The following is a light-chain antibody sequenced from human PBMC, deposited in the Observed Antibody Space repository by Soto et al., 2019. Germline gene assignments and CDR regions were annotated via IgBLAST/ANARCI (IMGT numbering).Light chain of an antibody. CDR3: QSYDSSLSVPV. V-gene: IGLV1-40*01. CDR2: GNS. CDR1: SSNIGAGYD. J-gene: IGLJ7*01. Sequence: QSVLTQPPSVSGAPGQRVTISCTGSSSNIGAGYDVHWYQQLPGTAPKLLIYGNSNRPSGVPDRFSGSKSGTSASLAITGLQAEDEADYYCQSYDSSLSVPVXGGGTQLTVL.